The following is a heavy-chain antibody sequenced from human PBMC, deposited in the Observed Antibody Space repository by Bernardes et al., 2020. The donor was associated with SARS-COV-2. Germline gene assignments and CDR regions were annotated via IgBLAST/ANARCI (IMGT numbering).Heavy chain of an antibody. Sequence: ETLSLTCAVSGGSISSYYWSWIRQPPGKGLESIGYISYNGDINYNPSLRSRATISIDTSKNQFSLKLSSVTAADTAIYYCARTARVFDSWGQGTLVTVSS. D-gene: IGHD5-18*01. CDR3: ARTARVFDS. J-gene: IGHJ4*01. V-gene: IGHV4-59*01. CDR2: ISYNGDI. CDR1: GGSISSYY.